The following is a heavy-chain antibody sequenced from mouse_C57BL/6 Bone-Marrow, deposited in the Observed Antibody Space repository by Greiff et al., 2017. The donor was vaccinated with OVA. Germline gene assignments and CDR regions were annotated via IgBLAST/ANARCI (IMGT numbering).Heavy chain of an antibody. CDR3: ARLCPYATVVATDYFDY. CDR2: IDPSDSET. CDR1: GYTFTSYW. Sequence: QVQLQQPGAELVRPGSSVKLSCKASGYTFTSYWMHWVKQRPIQGLEWIGNIDPSDSETHYTQKFKDKATLTVDKSSSTAYMQLSSLTSEDSAVYYCARLCPYATVVATDYFDYWGQGTTRTVSS. V-gene: IGHV1-52*01. D-gene: IGHD1-1*01. J-gene: IGHJ2*01.